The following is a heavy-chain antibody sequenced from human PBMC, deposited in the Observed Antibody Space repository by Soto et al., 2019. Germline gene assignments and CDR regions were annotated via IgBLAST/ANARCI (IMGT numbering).Heavy chain of an antibody. J-gene: IGHJ6*02. CDR3: AREVIVVVAATHHYYGMDV. CDR1: GGSISSYY. D-gene: IGHD2-15*01. V-gene: IGHV4-59*01. CDR2: IYYSGST. Sequence: SETLSLTCTVSGGSISSYYWSWIRQPPGKGLEWIGYIYYSGSTNYNPSLKSRVTISVDTSKNQFSLKLSSVTAADTAVYYCAREVIVVVAATHHYYGMDVWGQGTTVTVSS.